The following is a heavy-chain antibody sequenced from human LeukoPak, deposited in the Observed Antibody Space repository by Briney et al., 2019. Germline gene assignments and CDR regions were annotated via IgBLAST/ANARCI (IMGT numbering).Heavy chain of an antibody. CDR3: ARETWSDY. CDR2: ISYDGSNK. D-gene: IGHD2-8*02. CDR1: GFTFSSYA. J-gene: IGHJ4*02. Sequence: PAGSLRLSCAASGFTFSSYAMHWVRQAPGKGLEWVAVISYDGSNKYYADSVKGRFTISRDSSKSTLYLQMNSLRVGDTAVYYCARETWSDYWGQGTLVTVSS. V-gene: IGHV3-30-3*01.